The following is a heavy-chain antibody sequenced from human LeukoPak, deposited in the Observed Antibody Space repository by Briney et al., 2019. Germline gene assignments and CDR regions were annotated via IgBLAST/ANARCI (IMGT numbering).Heavy chain of an antibody. Sequence: GESLKISCKGSGYSFTNYWIGWVRQMPGKGLEWMGIIYPGDSDTRYSPSFQGQVTMSADKSISTAYLQWSSLKASDTAMYYCAIGGFVVVPAAMSFDYWGQGTLVTVSS. D-gene: IGHD2-2*01. J-gene: IGHJ4*02. CDR2: IYPGDSDT. CDR3: AIGGFVVVPAAMSFDY. CDR1: GYSFTNYW. V-gene: IGHV5-51*01.